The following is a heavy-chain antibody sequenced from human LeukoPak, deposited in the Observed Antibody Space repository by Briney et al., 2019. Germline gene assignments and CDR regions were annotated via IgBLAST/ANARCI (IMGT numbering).Heavy chain of an antibody. CDR2: ISYDGSNK. D-gene: IGHD5-24*01. Sequence: PGGPLRLSCAASGFTFSSYAMHWVRQAPGKGLEWVAVISYDGSNKYYADSVKGRFTISRDNSKNTLYLQMNSLRAEDTAMYYCAKKRDAFDIWGQGTVVAVSS. CDR3: AKKRDAFDI. J-gene: IGHJ3*02. CDR1: GFTFSSYA. V-gene: IGHV3-30*04.